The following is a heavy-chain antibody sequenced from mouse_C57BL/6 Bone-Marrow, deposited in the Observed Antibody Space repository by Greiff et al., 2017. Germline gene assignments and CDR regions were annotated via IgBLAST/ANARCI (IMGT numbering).Heavy chain of an antibody. V-gene: IGHV1-20*01. J-gene: IGHJ4*01. CDR3: ARGHYYGSSRYYAMDY. Sequence: VQLQQSGPELVKPGDSVQISCKASGYSFTGYFMNWVMQSHGKSLEWIGRINPYNGDTFYNQKFKGKATLTVDKSSSTAHMELRSLTSEDSAVYYCARGHYYGSSRYYAMDYWGQGTSVTVSS. CDR1: GYSFTGYF. CDR2: INPYNGDT. D-gene: IGHD1-1*01.